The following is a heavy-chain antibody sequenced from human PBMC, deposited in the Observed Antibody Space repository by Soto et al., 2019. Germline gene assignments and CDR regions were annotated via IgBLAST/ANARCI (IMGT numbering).Heavy chain of an antibody. Sequence: SETLSLTCTVSGGSISSRGYYCSWIRQFPGKGLEWIGYISYSESTDYNPSLKSRVTISADTSKNQFSLKLSSVTAADTAVYYCAGGNDYAKIGYCGQRAQVTVSS. J-gene: IGHJ4*02. CDR2: ISYSEST. D-gene: IGHD4-17*01. CDR1: GGSISSRGYY. CDR3: AGGNDYAKIGY. V-gene: IGHV4-31*03.